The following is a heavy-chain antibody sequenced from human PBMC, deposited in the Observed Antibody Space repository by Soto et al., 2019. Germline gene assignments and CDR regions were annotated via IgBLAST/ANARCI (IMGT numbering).Heavy chain of an antibody. Sequence: SVKVSCKASGWTFSSFGISWVRQAPGQGLEWMGGIIPVFGRPNYAQRFRGRLTITADESTNTSYMELIDLTSEDTAVYYCAREASGYDFWGQGTQVTVSS. CDR3: AREASGYDF. CDR1: GWTFSSFG. V-gene: IGHV1-69*13. D-gene: IGHD5-12*01. J-gene: IGHJ1*01. CDR2: IIPVFGRP.